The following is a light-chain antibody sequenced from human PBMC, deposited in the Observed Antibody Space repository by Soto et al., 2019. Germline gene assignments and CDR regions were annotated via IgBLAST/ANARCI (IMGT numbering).Light chain of an antibody. Sequence: EIALTQSPGTLSLFPGERATLSCRASQSVSSRNLAWYRQKPGQAPSLLIYGAFNRATGIPDRFSGSGSATDFTLTISSLEPADFALYYCLLYRASPPAYTFGQGTKLDIK. V-gene: IGKV3-20*01. CDR3: LLYRASPPAYT. J-gene: IGKJ2*01. CDR2: GAF. CDR1: QSVSSRN.